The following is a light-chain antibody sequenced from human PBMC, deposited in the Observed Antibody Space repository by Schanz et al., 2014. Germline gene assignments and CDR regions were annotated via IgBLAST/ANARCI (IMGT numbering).Light chain of an antibody. Sequence: DIQMTQSPSSLSASVGVRVTITCRASESISAYLNWYQQKPGKAPKLLIYAASSLESGVPSRFSGSGSGTEFTLTISSLQPEDFATYYCLQHNNYPYTFGQGTKLEIK. CDR3: LQHNNYPYT. CDR1: ESISAY. CDR2: AAS. V-gene: IGKV1-17*01. J-gene: IGKJ2*01.